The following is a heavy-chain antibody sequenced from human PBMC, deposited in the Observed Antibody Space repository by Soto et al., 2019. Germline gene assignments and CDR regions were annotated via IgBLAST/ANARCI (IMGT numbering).Heavy chain of an antibody. D-gene: IGHD6-13*01. CDR3: ARPGIFGASDI. V-gene: IGHV3-13*01. J-gene: IGHJ3*02. CDR1: GFTFSSYD. Sequence: LGLSCAASGFTFSSYDMHWVRQATGKGLEWVSAIGTAGDTYYPGSVKGRFTISRENAKNSLYLQMNSLRAGDTAVYYCARPGIFGASDIWGQGTMVTVSS. CDR2: IGTAGDT.